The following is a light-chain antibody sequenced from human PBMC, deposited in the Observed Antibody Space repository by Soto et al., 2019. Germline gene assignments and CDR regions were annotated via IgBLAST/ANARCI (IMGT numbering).Light chain of an antibody. CDR1: SSDVGSYNL. Sequence: QSALTQPASVSGSPGQSITISCTGISSDVGSYNLVSWYQQHPGKAPKVMIYEGSKRPSGVSNRFSGSRPGNTASLTISGLQAEDEAHYYCSSYAGSSTHVVFGGGTKVT. CDR3: SSYAGSSTHVV. J-gene: IGLJ2*01. V-gene: IGLV2-23*01. CDR2: EGS.